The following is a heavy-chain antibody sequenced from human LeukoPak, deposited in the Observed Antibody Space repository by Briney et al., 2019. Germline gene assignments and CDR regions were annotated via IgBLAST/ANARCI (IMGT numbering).Heavy chain of an antibody. CDR3: ARSDNSGRYSGAFDI. CDR1: GFTFSSYS. J-gene: IGHJ3*02. D-gene: IGHD1-26*01. V-gene: IGHV3-48*01. CDR2: ISSSSSTI. Sequence: GGSLRLSCAASGFTFSSYSMNWVRQAPGKGLEWVSYISSSSSTIYYADSVKGRFTISRDNAKNSLYLQMNSLRAEDTAVYYCARSDNSGRYSGAFDIWGQGTMVTVSS.